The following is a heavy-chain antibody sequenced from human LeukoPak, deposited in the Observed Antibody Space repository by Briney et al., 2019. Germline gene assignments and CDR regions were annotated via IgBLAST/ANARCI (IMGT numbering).Heavy chain of an antibody. CDR3: AREGRMSMGIEY. J-gene: IGHJ4*02. D-gene: IGHD4/OR15-4a*01. Sequence: PSETLSLTCAVYGGSLSGYYWSWIRQSPGKGLEWTGEINHGGSTNYNPSLKSRVTMSGDTSKNHFSLKLSSVTAADTAVYFCAREGRMSMGIEYWGQGTLVTVSS. CDR1: GGSLSGYY. V-gene: IGHV4-34*01. CDR2: INHGGST.